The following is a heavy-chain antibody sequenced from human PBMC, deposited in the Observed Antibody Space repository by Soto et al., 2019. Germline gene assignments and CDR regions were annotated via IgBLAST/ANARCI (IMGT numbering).Heavy chain of an antibody. J-gene: IGHJ6*03. D-gene: IGHD2-2*01. Sequence: PSETLSLTCAVYGGSFSGYYWSWIRQPPGKGLEWIGEINHSGSTNYNPSLKSRVTISVDTSKNQFSLKLSSVTAADTAVYYCARGDIVVVPAARVYYYYMDVWGKGTTVTVSS. CDR1: GGSFSGYY. V-gene: IGHV4-34*01. CDR2: INHSGST. CDR3: ARGDIVVVPAARVYYYYMDV.